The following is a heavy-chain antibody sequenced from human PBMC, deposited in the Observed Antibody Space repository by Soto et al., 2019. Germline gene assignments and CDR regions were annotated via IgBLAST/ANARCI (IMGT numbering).Heavy chain of an antibody. CDR2: IYYSGST. CDR3: ARDYCTYGVCYPGWFDH. CDR1: GGSISSYY. J-gene: IGHJ5*02. Sequence: QVQLQESGPGLVKPSETLSLTCTVSGGSISSYYWSWIRQPPGKGLERIGYIYYSGSTNYNPSLMSRVTISVDTAKYRCSLKLSSVTAADTAVYYCARDYCTYGVCYPGWFDHWGQGALVTVSS. V-gene: IGHV4-59*01. D-gene: IGHD2-8*01.